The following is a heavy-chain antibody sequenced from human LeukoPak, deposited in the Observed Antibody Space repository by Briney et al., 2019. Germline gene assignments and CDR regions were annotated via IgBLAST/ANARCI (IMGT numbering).Heavy chain of an antibody. CDR3: AKEVGTIPTNLLDD. CDR1: GFTFSSYA. D-gene: IGHD1-26*01. J-gene: IGHJ4*02. V-gene: IGHV3-23*01. CDR2: ISDSGGIT. Sequence: GGSLRLSCAASGFTFSSYAMSWVRQAPGEGLEWVSVISDSGGITYYADSVKGRFTISRDNSKNTLYLHMDSLRAEDTAVYYCAKEVGTIPTNLLDDWGQGTLVTVSS.